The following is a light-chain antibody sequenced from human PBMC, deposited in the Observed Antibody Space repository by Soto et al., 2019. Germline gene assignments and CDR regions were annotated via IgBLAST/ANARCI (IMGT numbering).Light chain of an antibody. Sequence: QSVRTQPASVSGSRGQSITISCTGTSSDVGFYNYVSWYRQHPGKAPKLMIYEVSYRPSGVSNRFSGSKSGDTASLTISGLQAEDEAVYYCSSYSSSSTPYVFGNGTKVTVL. CDR2: EVS. J-gene: IGLJ1*01. CDR3: SSYSSSSTPYV. CDR1: SSDVGFYNY. V-gene: IGLV2-14*01.